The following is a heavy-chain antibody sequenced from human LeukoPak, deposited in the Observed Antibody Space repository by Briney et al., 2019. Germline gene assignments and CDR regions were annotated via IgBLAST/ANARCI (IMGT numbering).Heavy chain of an antibody. Sequence: GGALRLSCAASGFTFSSYLMHGVRQAPGKGLVWVSLINTDGTSTSYADSVKGRFTISRDKAKNTVDLQMKSLRGGDKAVYYCDRAEGDCGGVCPRWLDHWGQGPLVTVSS. D-gene: IGHD2-8*02. CDR2: INTDGTST. CDR3: DRAEGDCGGVCPRWLDH. CDR1: GFTFSSYL. J-gene: IGHJ5*02. V-gene: IGHV3-74*01.